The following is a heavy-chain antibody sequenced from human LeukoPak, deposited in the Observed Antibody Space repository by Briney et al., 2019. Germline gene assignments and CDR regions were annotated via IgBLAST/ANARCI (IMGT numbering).Heavy chain of an antibody. CDR1: GGTFSSYA. J-gene: IGHJ2*01. V-gene: IGHV1-69*01. CDR3: AREWPLEMAKRGFDL. CDR2: IIPIFGTA. Sequence: SVKVSCKASGGTFSSYAISWVRQAPGQGLEWMGGIIPIFGTANYAQKFQGRVTITADESTSTAYMELSSLRSEDTAVYYCAREWPLEMAKRGFDLWGRGTLVTVFS. D-gene: IGHD5-24*01.